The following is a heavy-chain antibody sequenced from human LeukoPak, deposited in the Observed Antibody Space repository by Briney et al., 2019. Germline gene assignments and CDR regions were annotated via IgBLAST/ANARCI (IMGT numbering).Heavy chain of an antibody. D-gene: IGHD1-26*01. CDR1: GYTLTSYD. CDR3: ARGRVGATSHSNWFFDL. Sequence: GASVKVSCKFSGYTLTSYDINWVRQATGQGLEWMGWMNPNSGNTGYAQKFQGRVTMTSDTSITTAHMDLSSLTSEDTAVYYCARGRVGATSHSNWFFDLWGRGTPVTVSS. V-gene: IGHV1-8*01. CDR2: MNPNSGNT. J-gene: IGHJ2*01.